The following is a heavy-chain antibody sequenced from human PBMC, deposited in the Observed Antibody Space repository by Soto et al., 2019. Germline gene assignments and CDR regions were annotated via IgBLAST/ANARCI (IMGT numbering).Heavy chain of an antibody. Sequence: ASVKVSCKASGYTFTSYDINWVRQATGQGLEWMGWMNPNSGNTGYAQKFQGRVTMTRNTSISTAYMELSSLRSEDTAVYYCAREVVVITTPNWFDPWGQGTLVTVSS. CDR1: GYTFTSYD. CDR3: AREVVVITTPNWFDP. J-gene: IGHJ5*02. CDR2: MNPNSGNT. D-gene: IGHD3-22*01. V-gene: IGHV1-8*01.